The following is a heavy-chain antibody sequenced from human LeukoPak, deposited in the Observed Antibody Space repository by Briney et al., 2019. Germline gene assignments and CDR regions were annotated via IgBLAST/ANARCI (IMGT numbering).Heavy chain of an antibody. V-gene: IGHV3-23*01. CDR3: AKLIAARGPGDY. D-gene: IGHD6-6*01. J-gene: IGHJ4*02. Sequence: GGSLRLSCAASGFTFSSYAMSWVRQAPGKGLEWVSVISASGDSTYYADSEKGRFTISRDNSKNTLYLQMNSLRAEDTAIYYCAKLIAARGPGDYWGQGTLVTVSS. CDR1: GFTFSSYA. CDR2: ISASGDST.